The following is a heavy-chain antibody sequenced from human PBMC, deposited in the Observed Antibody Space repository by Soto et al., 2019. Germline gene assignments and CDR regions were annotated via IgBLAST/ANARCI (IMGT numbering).Heavy chain of an antibody. J-gene: IGHJ4*02. Sequence: QVQLQESGPGLVKPSGTLSLTCAVSGGSISSSNWWSWVRQPPGKGLEWIGEIYHSGSTNYNPSLKRRVTIAVDKSKNQCSLKLSSVTAADTAVYYCASQSKGWIPDYWGQGTLVTVSS. D-gene: IGHD5-18*01. CDR1: GGSISSSNW. V-gene: IGHV4-4*02. CDR2: IYHSGST. CDR3: ASQSKGWIPDY.